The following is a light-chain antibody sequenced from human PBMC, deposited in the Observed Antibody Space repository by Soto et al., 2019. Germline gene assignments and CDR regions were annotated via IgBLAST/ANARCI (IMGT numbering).Light chain of an antibody. J-gene: IGKJ5*01. CDR2: DAS. Sequence: DIQMTQSPSTLSASVGDRVTITCRASQSISTWLAWYQQKPGKAPKLLIYDASSLQSGVPSRFSGSGSGTEFTLTISSLQPDDFATYYCQQYNSYSLTFGQGTRLENK. CDR1: QSISTW. V-gene: IGKV1-5*01. CDR3: QQYNSYSLT.